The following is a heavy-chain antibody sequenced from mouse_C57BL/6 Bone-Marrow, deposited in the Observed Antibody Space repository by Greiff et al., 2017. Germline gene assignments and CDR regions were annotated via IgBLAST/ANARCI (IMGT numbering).Heavy chain of an antibody. Sequence: VQLQQSGPGLVQPSQSLSITCTVSGFSLTSYGVHWVRQSPGKGLEWLGVIWSGGSTDYNAAFISRLSISKDNSKSQVFFKMNSLQADDTAIYYCASVITTVVAGNYYAMDYWGQGTSVTVSS. J-gene: IGHJ4*01. CDR3: ASVITTVVAGNYYAMDY. V-gene: IGHV2-2*01. CDR1: GFSLTSYG. D-gene: IGHD1-1*01. CDR2: IWSGGST.